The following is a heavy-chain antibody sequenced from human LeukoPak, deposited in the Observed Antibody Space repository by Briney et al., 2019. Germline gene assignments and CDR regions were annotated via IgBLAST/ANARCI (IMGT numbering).Heavy chain of an antibody. CDR1: GGSISSSSYY. CDR2: IYYSGST. Sequence: SETLSLTCTVSGGSISSSSYYWGWIRQPPGKGLEWIGSIYYSGSTYYNPSLKSRVTISVDTSKNQFSLKLSSVTAADTAVYYCARDKEYYYDSSGYSPWGDIWGQGTMVTVSS. CDR3: ARDKEYYYDSSGYSPWGDI. J-gene: IGHJ3*02. D-gene: IGHD3-22*01. V-gene: IGHV4-39*07.